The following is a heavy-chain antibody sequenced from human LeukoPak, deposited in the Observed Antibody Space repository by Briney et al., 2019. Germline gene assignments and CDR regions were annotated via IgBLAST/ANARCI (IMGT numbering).Heavy chain of an antibody. V-gene: IGHV4-34*01. D-gene: IGHD3-10*01. Sequence: PSETLSLTCAVYGGSFSGYYWSWIRQPPGKGLEWIGEINHSGSTNYNPSLKSRVTISVDTSKNQFSLRLRSVTAADTAVYYCARHEVRGARSFDYWGQGILVPVSS. CDR2: INHSGST. J-gene: IGHJ4*02. CDR3: ARHEVRGARSFDY. CDR1: GGSFSGYY.